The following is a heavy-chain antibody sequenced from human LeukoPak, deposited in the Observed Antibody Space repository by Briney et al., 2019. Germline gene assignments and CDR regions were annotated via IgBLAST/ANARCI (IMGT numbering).Heavy chain of an antibody. CDR2: IYSGGNT. D-gene: IGHD3-3*01. CDR3: ARLRYYDY. Sequence: GGSLRLSCAVSGFTVSSNYMSWVRQAPGKGLEWVSVIYSGGNTYYADCVKGRFTIPRDSSKNTIYLQLNSLRAEDTAVYYCARLRYYDYWGQGTLVTVSS. CDR1: GFTVSSNY. V-gene: IGHV3-66*04. J-gene: IGHJ4*02.